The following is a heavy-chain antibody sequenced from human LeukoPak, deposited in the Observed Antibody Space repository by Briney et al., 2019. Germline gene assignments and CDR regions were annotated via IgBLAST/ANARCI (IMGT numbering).Heavy chain of an antibody. CDR1: GYTFTNYG. Sequence: GASVKVSCKASGYTFTNYGISWVRQAPGQGLEWMGWISAYNGNTNYAQKLQGRVTMTTDTSTSTAYMELRSLRSDDTAVYYCARDSEDTAMALFDYWGQGTLVTVSS. V-gene: IGHV1-18*01. J-gene: IGHJ4*02. CDR3: ARDSEDTAMALFDY. CDR2: ISAYNGNT. D-gene: IGHD5-18*01.